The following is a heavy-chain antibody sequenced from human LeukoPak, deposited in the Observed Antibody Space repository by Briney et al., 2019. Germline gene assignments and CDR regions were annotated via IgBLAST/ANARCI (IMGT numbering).Heavy chain of an antibody. Sequence: GGSLRLSCAASGFTFSSYAMTWVRQAPVKGLDWVAAISNIGNSTYYADSVKGRFTISRDNSKNTLYLQMNSLRAEDTAVYYCAKGRRGIAAAGIDYWGQGTLVTVSS. D-gene: IGHD6-13*01. CDR2: ISNIGNST. V-gene: IGHV3-23*01. CDR3: AKGRRGIAAAGIDY. J-gene: IGHJ4*02. CDR1: GFTFSSYA.